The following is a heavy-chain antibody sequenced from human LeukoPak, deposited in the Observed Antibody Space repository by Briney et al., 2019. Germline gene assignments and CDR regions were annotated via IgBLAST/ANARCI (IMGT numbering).Heavy chain of an antibody. D-gene: IGHD5-24*01. V-gene: IGHV3-7*01. Sequence: PGGSLRLSCAASGFTFSTYWMTWVRQAPGKGLEWVANIKEDGSERYYVDSVRGRFIISRDNAKNSLYLQMNSLKAEDTAVYYCARRDRDASNYDRAFDFWGQGTMVSVSS. CDR3: ARRDRDASNYDRAFDF. CDR2: IKEDGSER. CDR1: GFTFSTYW. J-gene: IGHJ3*01.